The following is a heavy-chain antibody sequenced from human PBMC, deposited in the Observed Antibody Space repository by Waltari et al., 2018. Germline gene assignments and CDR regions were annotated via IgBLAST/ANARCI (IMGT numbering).Heavy chain of an antibody. V-gene: IGHV4-59*11. J-gene: IGHJ2*01. D-gene: IGHD3-16*02. Sequence: QVQLQESGPGLVKPSETLSLTCTVSGGSISSHYWSWIRQPPGTGLEWIGYIYYSGSTNYNPSLKSRVTISVDTSKNQFSLKLSSVTAADTAVYYCARDYLYYDYGWGSYREGWYFDLWGRGTLVTVSS. CDR2: IYYSGST. CDR1: GGSISSHY. CDR3: ARDYLYYDYGWGSYREGWYFDL.